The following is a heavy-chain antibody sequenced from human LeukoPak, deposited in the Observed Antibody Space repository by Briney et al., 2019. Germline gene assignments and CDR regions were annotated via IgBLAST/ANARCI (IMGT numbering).Heavy chain of an antibody. Sequence: SQTLSLTCAISGDSVSTNSVAWNWIRQSPSRGLEWLGRTSYRSKWYNDYAVSVKSRITTTPDTSKNQFSLQLNSVTPEDAAVYYCAREAEITRFDYWGQGTLVTVSS. J-gene: IGHJ4*02. V-gene: IGHV6-1*01. CDR1: GDSVSTNSVA. D-gene: IGHD5-24*01. CDR2: TSYRSKWYN. CDR3: AREAEITRFDY.